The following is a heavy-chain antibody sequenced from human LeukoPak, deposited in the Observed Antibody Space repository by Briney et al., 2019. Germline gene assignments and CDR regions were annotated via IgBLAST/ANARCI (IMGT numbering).Heavy chain of an antibody. J-gene: IGHJ5*02. CDR3: ARNDWNDPWFDP. Sequence: ASVKVSCKASGYTFTGYYIHWVRQAPGQGLEWMGWLNPKSGGTNYAQNFQGRVTMTRDTITNTAYMELSRLRSDDTAVYYCARNDWNDPWFDPWGQGTLVTVSS. CDR1: GYTFTGYY. CDR2: LNPKSGGT. D-gene: IGHD1-1*01. V-gene: IGHV1-2*02.